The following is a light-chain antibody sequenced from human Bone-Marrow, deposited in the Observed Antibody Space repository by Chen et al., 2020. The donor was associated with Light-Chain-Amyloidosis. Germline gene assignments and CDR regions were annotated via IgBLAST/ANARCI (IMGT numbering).Light chain of an antibody. CDR1: SSNIGAGFD. Sequence: QPVLTQPPSVSGAPGQRVTVSCTGRSSNIGAGFDVHWYQQLPGTAPKLLIYGNSNRPSGVPDRFSGSKSDTAASLAITGLQAEDEADYYCQSYDSSLSGYVFGPGTEVTVL. CDR2: GNS. J-gene: IGLJ1*01. V-gene: IGLV1-40*01. CDR3: QSYDSSLSGYV.